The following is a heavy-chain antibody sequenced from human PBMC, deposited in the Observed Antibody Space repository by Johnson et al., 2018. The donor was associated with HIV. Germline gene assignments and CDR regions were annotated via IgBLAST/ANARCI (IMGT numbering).Heavy chain of an antibody. D-gene: IGHD6-6*01. CDR2: ISYDGSNK. V-gene: IGHV3-30-3*01. CDR1: GFIFRNFA. CDR3: ARPYILLQLVSAFDI. J-gene: IGHJ3*02. Sequence: QVQLVESGGGVVQPGRSLRLSCEGSGFIFRNFAMHWVRQAPGKGLEWVSVISYDGSNKYYADSVKGRFTISRDNSKNTLYLQMNSLRDEDTAVYCCARPYILLQLVSAFDIWGQGTMVTVSS.